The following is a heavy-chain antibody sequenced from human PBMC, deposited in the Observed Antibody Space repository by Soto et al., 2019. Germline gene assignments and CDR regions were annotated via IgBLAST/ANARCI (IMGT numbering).Heavy chain of an antibody. CDR2: MNGGGGST. V-gene: IGHV3-23*01. Sequence: GGSLRLSCAASGFTFGSYAMSWVRQAPGKGLEWVSSMNGGGGSTYCAESVQGRFTISGDNSKNTLYLQMNSLRVEDTAVYYCAKKSEIAVPRYYFDLWGQGTLVTVSS. CDR1: GFTFGSYA. CDR3: AKKSEIAVPRYYFDL. D-gene: IGHD2-21*01. J-gene: IGHJ4*02.